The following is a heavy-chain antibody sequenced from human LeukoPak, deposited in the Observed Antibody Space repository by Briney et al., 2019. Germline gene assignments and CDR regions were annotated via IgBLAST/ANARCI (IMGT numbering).Heavy chain of an antibody. Sequence: SETLSLTCTVSGGSISSSSYYWGWIRQPPGKGLEWIGSIYYSGSAYYNPSLKSRVTISVDTSKNQFSLKLSSVTAADTAVYYCAREPQPYYYGSGSYSVQHWGQGTLVTVSS. CDR2: IYYSGSA. D-gene: IGHD3-10*01. CDR3: AREPQPYYYGSGSYSVQH. V-gene: IGHV4-39*07. J-gene: IGHJ1*01. CDR1: GGSISSSSYY.